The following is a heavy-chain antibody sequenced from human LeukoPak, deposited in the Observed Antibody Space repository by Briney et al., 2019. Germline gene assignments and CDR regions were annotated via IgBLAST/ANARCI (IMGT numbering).Heavy chain of an antibody. CDR1: GFTVSSNY. J-gene: IGHJ6*02. CDR3: TRDLMDYDVSTGLHHYYMDV. Sequence: PGGSLRLSCAASGFTVSSNYMSWDRQAPGKGLEWVSVIYSGGSTYYADSVKGRFTISRDNSKNTLYLQMNTLRVEDTAVYYCTRDLMDYDVSTGLHHYYMDVWGQGTTVTVSS. V-gene: IGHV3-53*01. CDR2: IYSGGST. D-gene: IGHD3-9*01.